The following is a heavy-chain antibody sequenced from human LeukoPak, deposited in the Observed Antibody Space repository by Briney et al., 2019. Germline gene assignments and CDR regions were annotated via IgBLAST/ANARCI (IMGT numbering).Heavy chain of an antibody. Sequence: PSETLSLTCAVSGESFSGHYWSWIRQPPGKGLEWIGYIYYSGSTNYNPSLKSRVTISVDTSKNQFSLKLSSVTAADTAVYYCAREEGNYYGSGSYYIWGQGTLVTVSS. V-gene: IGHV4-59*11. CDR2: IYYSGST. CDR3: AREEGNYYGSGSYYI. J-gene: IGHJ4*02. CDR1: GESFSGHY. D-gene: IGHD3-10*01.